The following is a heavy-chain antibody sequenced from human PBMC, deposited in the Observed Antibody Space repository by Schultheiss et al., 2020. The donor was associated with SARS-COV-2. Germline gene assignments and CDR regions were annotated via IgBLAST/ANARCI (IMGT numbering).Heavy chain of an antibody. CDR1: GFTFSSYG. D-gene: IGHD3-3*01. Sequence: GGSLRLSCAASGFTFSSYGMHWVRQAPGKGLEWVAVIWYDGSNKYYADSVKGRFTISRDNSKNTLYLQMNSLRAEDTAVYYCARDRGHPYYDFWSGYYNWYFDLWGRGTLVTVSS. CDR3: ARDRGHPYYDFWSGYYNWYFDL. CDR2: IWYDGSNK. J-gene: IGHJ2*01. V-gene: IGHV3-33*01.